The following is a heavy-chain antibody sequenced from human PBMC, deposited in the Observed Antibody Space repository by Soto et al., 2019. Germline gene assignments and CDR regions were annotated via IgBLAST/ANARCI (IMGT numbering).Heavy chain of an antibody. D-gene: IGHD6-13*01. Sequence: EVQLVESGGGLVKPGGSLRLSCAASGFTFSSYSMNWVRQAPGKGLEWVSSISSSSSYIYYADSVKGRFTISRDNAKNSLYRQMNSLRAEDTAVYYCARFIAAAGKGRDYWGQGTLVTVSS. J-gene: IGHJ4*02. V-gene: IGHV3-21*01. CDR3: ARFIAAAGKGRDY. CDR1: GFTFSSYS. CDR2: ISSSSSYI.